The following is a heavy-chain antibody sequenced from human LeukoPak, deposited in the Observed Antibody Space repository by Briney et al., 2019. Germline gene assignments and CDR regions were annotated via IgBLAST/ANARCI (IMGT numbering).Heavy chain of an antibody. CDR1: GFTVSSNY. V-gene: IGHV3-66*01. CDR2: ICSGGST. CDR3: AREAPATATDY. Sequence: GGSLRLSCAASGFTVSSNYMSWVRQAPGKGLEWVSVICSGGSTYYADSVKGRFTISRDNSKNTLYLQMNSLRAEDTAVYYCAREAPATATDYWGQGTLVTVSS. J-gene: IGHJ4*02.